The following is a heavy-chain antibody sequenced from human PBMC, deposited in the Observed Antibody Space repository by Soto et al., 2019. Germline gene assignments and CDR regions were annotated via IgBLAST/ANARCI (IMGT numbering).Heavy chain of an antibody. CDR3: ARFSNSLQPYYDFWSDKVTDAFDI. V-gene: IGHV1-69*02. J-gene: IGHJ3*02. Sequence: ASVKVSCKASGGTFSSYTISWVRQAPGQGLEWMGRIIPILGIANYAQKFQGRVTITADKSTSTAYMELSSLRSEDTAVYYCARFSNSLQPYYDFWSDKVTDAFDIWGQGTMVTVSS. D-gene: IGHD3-3*01. CDR2: IIPILGIA. CDR1: GGTFSSYT.